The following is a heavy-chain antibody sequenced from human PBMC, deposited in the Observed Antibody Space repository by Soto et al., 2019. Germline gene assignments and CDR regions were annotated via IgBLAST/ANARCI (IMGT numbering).Heavy chain of an antibody. Sequence: QVQLVQSGAEVKKPGSSVTVSCKASGGTFINYGVTWVRQAPGQGLEWMGGIIPVFGTPNYAQKFQGRVTITADESTSTAYMELSSLRSEDTAVYYCARGRHGYNEWYYFDYWGQGTLVTVSS. CDR1: GGTFINYG. CDR2: IIPVFGTP. V-gene: IGHV1-69*01. D-gene: IGHD3-3*01. J-gene: IGHJ4*02. CDR3: ARGRHGYNEWYYFDY.